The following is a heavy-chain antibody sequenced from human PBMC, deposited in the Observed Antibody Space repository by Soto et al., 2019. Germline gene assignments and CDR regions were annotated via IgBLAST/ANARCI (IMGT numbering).Heavy chain of an antibody. J-gene: IGHJ6*02. Sequence: EMQLLESGGGLVQPGGSLRLSCAASEFTFSSYAMSWVRQAPGKGLEWVSGISGSGGSTYYADSVQGRFTISRDNLKNTLYLQMNSLRVEDTAVYDCANDLVVGPPASPYSYGMDVWGQGTTVTVSS. V-gene: IGHV3-23*01. CDR3: ANDLVVGPPASPYSYGMDV. D-gene: IGHD2-2*01. CDR2: ISGSGGST. CDR1: EFTFSSYA.